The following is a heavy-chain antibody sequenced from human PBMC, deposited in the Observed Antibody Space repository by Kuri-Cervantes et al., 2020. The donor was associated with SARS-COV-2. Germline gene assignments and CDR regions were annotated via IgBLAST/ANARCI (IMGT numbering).Heavy chain of an antibody. CDR2: IKQDGSEK. D-gene: IGHD6-19*01. V-gene: IGHV3-7*01. J-gene: IGHJ4*02. CDR1: GFIFSNYW. CDR3: ASVSWQWLVDY. Sequence: ESLKISWAASGFIFSNYWMSWVRQAPGKGLEWVANIKQDGSEKYYVDSVKGRFTITRDNAKNSLYLQMNSLRAEDTAVYYCASVSWQWLVDYWGQGTLVTVSS.